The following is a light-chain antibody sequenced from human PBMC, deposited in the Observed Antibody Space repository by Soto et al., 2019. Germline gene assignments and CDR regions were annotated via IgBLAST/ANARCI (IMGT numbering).Light chain of an antibody. CDR3: SSYAGSNNVV. V-gene: IGLV2-8*01. CDR1: SSDVGTYKY. Sequence: QSVLTQPASVSGSPGQSITISCTGTSSDVGTYKYVSWYQQLPGKAPKLMIYEVSKRPSGVPDRFSGSKSGNTASLTVSGLQAEDEADYYCSSYAGSNNVVFGGGTKLTVL. J-gene: IGLJ3*02. CDR2: EVS.